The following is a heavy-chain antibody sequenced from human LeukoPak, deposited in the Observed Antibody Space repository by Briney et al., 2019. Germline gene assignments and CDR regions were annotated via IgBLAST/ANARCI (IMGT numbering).Heavy chain of an antibody. D-gene: IGHD4-17*01. V-gene: IGHV4-34*01. J-gene: IGHJ4*02. CDR3: ARDTDYGDYDY. CDR1: GGSFSGYY. Sequence: SETLSLTCAAYGGSFSGYYWSWIRQPPGKGLEWIGEINHSGSTNYNPSLKSRVTISVDTSKNQFSLKLSSVTAADTAVYYCARDTDYGDYDYWGQGTLVTVSS. CDR2: INHSGST.